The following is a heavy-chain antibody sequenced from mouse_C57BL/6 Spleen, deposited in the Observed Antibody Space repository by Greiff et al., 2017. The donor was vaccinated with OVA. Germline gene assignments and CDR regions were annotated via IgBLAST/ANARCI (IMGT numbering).Heavy chain of an antibody. V-gene: IGHV5-17*01. CDR1: GFTFSDYG. J-gene: IGHJ3*01. CDR2: ISSGSSTI. Sequence: EVHLVESGGGLVKPGGSLKLSCAASGFTFSDYGMHWVRQAPEKGLEWVAYISSGSSTIYYADTVKGRFTISRDNAKNTLFLQMTSLRSEDTAMYYCARKEATSPFAYWGQGTLVTVSA. D-gene: IGHD6-1*01. CDR3: ARKEATSPFAY.